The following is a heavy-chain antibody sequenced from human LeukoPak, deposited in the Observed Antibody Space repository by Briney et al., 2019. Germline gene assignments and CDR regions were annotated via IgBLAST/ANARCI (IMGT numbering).Heavy chain of an antibody. CDR2: ISGSGGST. CDR3: AKDLDPYYGGYDAFDI. J-gene: IGHJ3*02. Sequence: PGGSLRLSCAASGFTFSSYAMSWVRQAPGKGLEWVSAISGSGGSTYYADSVKGRFTISRDNSKNTLYLKMNSLRAEDTAVYYCAKDLDPYYGGYDAFDIWGQGTMVTVSS. D-gene: IGHD4-23*01. V-gene: IGHV3-23*01. CDR1: GFTFSSYA.